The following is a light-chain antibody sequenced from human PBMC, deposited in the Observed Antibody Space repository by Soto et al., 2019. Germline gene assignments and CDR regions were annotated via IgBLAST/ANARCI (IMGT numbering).Light chain of an antibody. Sequence: EIVMTQSPATLSVSPGERATLSCRASQSVSSNLAWYQQKPGQAPRLLIYGTSTRATGIPARFSGSGSGTDFTLTISSLQSEDFAVYYCQQYNNWPPIFGGGTKVEI. CDR2: GTS. V-gene: IGKV3-15*01. CDR1: QSVSSN. CDR3: QQYNNWPPI. J-gene: IGKJ4*01.